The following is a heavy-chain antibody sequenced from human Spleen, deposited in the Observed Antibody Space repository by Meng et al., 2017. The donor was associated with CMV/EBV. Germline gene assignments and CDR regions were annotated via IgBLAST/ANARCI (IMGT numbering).Heavy chain of an antibody. CDR3: AREGKAWYCSSTSCYTGGAFDI. CDR1: YS. Sequence: YSWSWIRQHTGKGLEWIGYIYYSGSTYYNPSLKSRVTISVDTSKNQFSLKLSSVTAADTAVYYCAREGKAWYCSSTSCYTGGAFDIWGQGTMVTVSS. V-gene: IGHV4-31*02. CDR2: IYYSGST. D-gene: IGHD2-2*02. J-gene: IGHJ3*02.